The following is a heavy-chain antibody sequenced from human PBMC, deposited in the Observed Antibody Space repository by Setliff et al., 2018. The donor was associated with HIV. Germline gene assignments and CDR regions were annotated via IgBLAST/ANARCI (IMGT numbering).Heavy chain of an antibody. V-gene: IGHV1-69-2*01. CDR3: ATLGYDVDY. Sequence: ASVKVSCKSSGYTFTAHHIHWVRQAPGGGLEWVGRVDPQDGETKYAEKFRDRVTITADTSIDTAYMELSRLRSEDTALYYCATLGYDVDYWGQGTLVTVSS. CDR2: VDPQDGET. CDR1: GYTFTAHH. D-gene: IGHD2-2*01. J-gene: IGHJ4*02.